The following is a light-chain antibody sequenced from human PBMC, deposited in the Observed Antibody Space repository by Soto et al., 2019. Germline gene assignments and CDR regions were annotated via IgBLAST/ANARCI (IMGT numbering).Light chain of an antibody. CDR2: DVS. J-gene: IGKJ5*01. CDR1: QRVISSY. Sequence: IWLTKSPGPLSLSPGARATLSCGASQRVISSYLAWFQKRHCRAPRLLIYDVSNRATGIPARFSGGGSGTDLTITISSRENEDFEVYYCQQRRDWPITFGQGTRLKIK. V-gene: IGKV3D-20*02. CDR3: QQRRDWPIT.